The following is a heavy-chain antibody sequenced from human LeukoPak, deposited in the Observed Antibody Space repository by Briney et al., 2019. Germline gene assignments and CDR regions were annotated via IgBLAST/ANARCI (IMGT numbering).Heavy chain of an antibody. CDR3: ARTDYHFDY. CDR1: GFTFSSYA. J-gene: IGHJ4*02. Sequence: GGSLRLSCAASGFTFSSYAMSWVRQAPGKGLEWVSTFSGTSTTSYADAVKGRVTISRDNGKNTLYLQMNSLRAEDTAVYYCARTDYHFDYWGQGTLVTVSS. D-gene: IGHD4-11*01. CDR2: FSGTSTT. V-gene: IGHV3-23*01.